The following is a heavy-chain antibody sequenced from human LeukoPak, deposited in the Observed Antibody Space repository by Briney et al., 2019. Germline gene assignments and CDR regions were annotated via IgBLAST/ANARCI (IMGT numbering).Heavy chain of an antibody. Sequence: PGGSLRLSCAASGFTFSSYAMSWVRQAPGKGLEWVSAISGSGGSTYYADSVKGRFTISRDNSKNTLYLQMNSLRAEDTAVYYCARAPGGSYYGDAFDIWGQGTMVTVSS. J-gene: IGHJ3*02. CDR1: GFTFSSYA. CDR3: ARAPGGSYYGDAFDI. V-gene: IGHV3-23*01. D-gene: IGHD1-26*01. CDR2: ISGSGGST.